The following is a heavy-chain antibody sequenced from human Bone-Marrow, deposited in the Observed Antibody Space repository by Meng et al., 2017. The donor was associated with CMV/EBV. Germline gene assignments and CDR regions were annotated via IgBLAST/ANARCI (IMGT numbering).Heavy chain of an antibody. D-gene: IGHD3-16*01. CDR3: AKDLLLFGGPNAYFDQ. CDR1: GFRFDDYG. J-gene: IGHJ4*02. Sequence: GGSLRLSCAASGFRFDDYGMHWVRQTPGKGPEWVAFIRHDGTNKFYGASVKGRFTISRDNSKSTVYLQMNSLRPEETALYYCAKDLLLFGGPNAYFDQWGQGTRVTVSS. CDR2: IRHDGTNK. V-gene: IGHV3-30*02.